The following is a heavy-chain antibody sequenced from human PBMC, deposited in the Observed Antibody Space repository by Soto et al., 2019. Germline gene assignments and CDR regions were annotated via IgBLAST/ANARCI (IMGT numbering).Heavy chain of an antibody. CDR1: GYTFTSYG. J-gene: IGHJ4*02. CDR2: ISTYNGNT. Sequence: ASVKVSCKASGYTFTSYGISWVRQAPGQGLEWMGWISTYNGNTNYTQQLQGRVTMTTDTSTSTAYMELRSLRSDDTAEYYCAKESPFCSGGNCYAVYWGQGTLVTVSS. V-gene: IGHV1-18*01. D-gene: IGHD2-15*01. CDR3: AKESPFCSGGNCYAVY.